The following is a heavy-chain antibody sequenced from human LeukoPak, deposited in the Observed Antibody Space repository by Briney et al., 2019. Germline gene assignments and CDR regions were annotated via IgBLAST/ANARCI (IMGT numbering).Heavy chain of an antibody. CDR1: GFTFSSYA. D-gene: IGHD6-25*01. Sequence: GGSLSLSCAASGFTFSSYAMSWVRQAPGKGLEWVSAISGSGGSTYYADSVKGRFTISRDNSKNTLYLQMNNLRAEDTAVYYCAKASAAGGFYNWFDPWGQGTLVTVSS. V-gene: IGHV3-23*01. J-gene: IGHJ5*02. CDR3: AKASAAGGFYNWFDP. CDR2: ISGSGGST.